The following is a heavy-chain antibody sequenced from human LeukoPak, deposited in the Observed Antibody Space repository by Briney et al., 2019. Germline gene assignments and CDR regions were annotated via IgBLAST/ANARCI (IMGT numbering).Heavy chain of an antibody. CDR1: GYTFTGYY. CDR2: INPNSGGT. Sequence: ASVKVSCKASGYTFTGYYMHWVRQAPGQGLEWMGWINPNSGGTNYAQKFQGRVTMTRDTSISTAYMELSRLRSDDTAVYYCARFGSGWFSDIGYWGQGTLVTVSS. CDR3: ARFGSGWFSDIGY. J-gene: IGHJ4*02. D-gene: IGHD6-19*01. V-gene: IGHV1-2*02.